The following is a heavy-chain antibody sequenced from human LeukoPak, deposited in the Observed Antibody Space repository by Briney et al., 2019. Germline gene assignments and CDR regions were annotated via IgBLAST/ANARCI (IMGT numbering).Heavy chain of an antibody. J-gene: IGHJ4*02. CDR3: ARHRAYSSSSPFDY. CDR1: GSSISSLY. V-gene: IGHV4-59*08. CDR2: IYYTGST. Sequence: SETLSLTCSVSGSSISSLYWSWIRQPPGKGLEWIGYIYYTGSTNYNPSLKSRVTMFVDMSKNQFSLRLSSVTAADTAMYYCARHRAYSSSSPFDYWGQGTLVTVFS. D-gene: IGHD6-6*01.